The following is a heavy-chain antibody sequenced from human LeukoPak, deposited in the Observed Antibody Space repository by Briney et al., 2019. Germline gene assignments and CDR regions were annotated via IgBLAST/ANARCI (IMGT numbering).Heavy chain of an antibody. J-gene: IGHJ3*02. CDR3: ARDLGVRGGEGDAFDI. V-gene: IGHV3-69-1*01. D-gene: IGHD3-10*01. CDR2: ISSSTYI. Sequence: PGGSLRLSCTTSGFTFGDYTMSWVRQAPGKGLEWVSSISSSTYIYYADSVKGRFTTSRDNAKSSLYMQMNSLRAEDTAVYYCARDLGVRGGEGDAFDIWGQGTMVTVSS. CDR1: GFTFGDYT.